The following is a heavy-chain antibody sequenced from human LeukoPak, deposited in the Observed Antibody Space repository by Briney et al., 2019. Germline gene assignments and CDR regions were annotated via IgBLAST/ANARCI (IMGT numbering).Heavy chain of an antibody. V-gene: IGHV3-21*01. Sequence: PGGSLRLSCAASGFTFSSYSMNWVRQAPGKGLEWVSSISSSSSYIYYADSVKGRFTISRDNAKNSLYLQMNSLRAEDTAVYYCARAGGSSWYFHYFDYWGQGTLVTVSS. CDR1: GFTFSSYS. CDR3: ARAGGSSWYFHYFDY. CDR2: ISSSSSYI. J-gene: IGHJ4*02. D-gene: IGHD6-13*01.